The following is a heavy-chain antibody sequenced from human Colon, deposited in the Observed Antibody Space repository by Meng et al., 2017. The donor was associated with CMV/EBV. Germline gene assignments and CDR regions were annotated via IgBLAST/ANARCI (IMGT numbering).Heavy chain of an antibody. J-gene: IGHJ4*02. Sequence: GESLKISCGVSGLTLSNYKMHWVRQAPGKGLEWVAVISYDGSKTYHADSVKGRFTISRDNSKNTLYLQMDSLRPEDTAVYFCARAGYGGYIKDAFDYWGQGTLVTVS. CDR1: GLTLSNYK. CDR2: ISYDGSKT. CDR3: ARAGYGGYIKDAFDY. D-gene: IGHD5-18*01. V-gene: IGHV3-30*03.